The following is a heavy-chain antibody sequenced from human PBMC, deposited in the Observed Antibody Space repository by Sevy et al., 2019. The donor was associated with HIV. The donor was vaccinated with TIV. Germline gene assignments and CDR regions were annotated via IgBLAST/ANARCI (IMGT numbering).Heavy chain of an antibody. CDR1: GFTFSDYG. Sequence: GSLRLSCAASGFTFSDYGMHWVRQAPGKGLEWVALIWYDGNNTSYADSVKGRFTISRDNSKNTLYLQMNSLRAEDTAVYYCASCPYYYDSSGYFDQWGQGTLVTVSS. D-gene: IGHD3-22*01. V-gene: IGHV3-33*08. CDR3: ASCPYYYDSSGYFDQ. CDR2: IWYDGNNT. J-gene: IGHJ4*02.